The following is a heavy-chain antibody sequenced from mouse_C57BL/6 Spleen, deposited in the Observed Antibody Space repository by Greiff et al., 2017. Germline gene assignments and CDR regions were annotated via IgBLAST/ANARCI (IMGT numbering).Heavy chain of an antibody. V-gene: IGHV1-80*01. CDR2: IYPGDGDT. CDR1: GYAFSSYW. D-gene: IGHD2-4*01. J-gene: IGHJ4*01. CDR3: STCDYDGYAMDY. Sequence: VQLQQSGAELVKPGASVKISCKASGYAFSSYWMHWVKQRPGKGLEWIGQIYPGDGDTNYNGKFKGKATLTADQSSSTAYMQHSSLTSEDSAVYFFSTCDYDGYAMDYWGQGTSVTVSS.